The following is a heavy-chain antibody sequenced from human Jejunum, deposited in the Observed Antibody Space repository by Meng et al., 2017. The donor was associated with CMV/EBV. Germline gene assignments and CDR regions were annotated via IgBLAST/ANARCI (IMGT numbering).Heavy chain of an antibody. CDR1: YTFNVFD. V-gene: IGHV1-2*02. D-gene: IGHD2-21*01. J-gene: IGHJ5*02. Sequence: YTFNVFDMHWVRQAPGQGLEWMGWVNPNSGDTNYAQKFQGRVAMTRDPSISTAYMELSGLRSDDTAVYYCARDGVLCGDTTCRGFYSWGQGTLVTVSS. CDR2: VNPNSGDT. CDR3: ARDGVLCGDTTCRGFYS.